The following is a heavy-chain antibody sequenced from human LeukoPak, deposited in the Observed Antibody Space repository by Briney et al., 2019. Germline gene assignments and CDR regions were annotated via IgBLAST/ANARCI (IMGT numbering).Heavy chain of an antibody. Sequence: PGGSLTLSCAASGYTFSDFSVNWVRQAPGKGLEWVSSISIRSNYRYYADSVRGRFTISRDDARDSLFLQMNSLRAEDTAVYFCVRLRRNSDRSGYYYYYDYWGQGTLVTGSS. V-gene: IGHV3-21*01. CDR1: GYTFSDFS. D-gene: IGHD3-22*01. CDR3: VRLRRNSDRSGYYYYYDY. CDR2: ISIRSNYR. J-gene: IGHJ4*02.